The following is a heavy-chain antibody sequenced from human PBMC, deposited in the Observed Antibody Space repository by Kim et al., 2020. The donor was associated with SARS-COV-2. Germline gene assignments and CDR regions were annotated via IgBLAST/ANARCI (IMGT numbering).Heavy chain of an antibody. CDR1: GFTFSDYY. V-gene: IGHV3-11*06. D-gene: IGHD4-4*01. CDR2: ISSSSSYT. CDR3: ARVEWDDYSNYGLLGFDY. Sequence: GGSLRLSCAASGFTFSDYYMSWIRQAPGKGLEWVSYISSSSSYTNYADSVKGRFTISRDNAKNSLYLQMNSLRAEDTAVYYCARVEWDDYSNYGLLGFDYWGQGTLVTVSS. J-gene: IGHJ4*02.